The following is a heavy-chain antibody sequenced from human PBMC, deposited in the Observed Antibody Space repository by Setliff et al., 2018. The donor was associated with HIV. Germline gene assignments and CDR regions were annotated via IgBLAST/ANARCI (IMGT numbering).Heavy chain of an antibody. D-gene: IGHD4-17*01. CDR3: ARYDYGDFDY. CDR1: GGSFSGYY. J-gene: IGHJ4*02. Sequence: SETLSLTCAVFGGSFSGYYWSWIRQPPGKGLEWIGEINHSGSTDYNLSLKSRVTISVDTSKNQFSLNLSSVTAADTAVYYCARYDYGDFDYWGQGTPVTVSS. V-gene: IGHV4-34*01. CDR2: INHSGST.